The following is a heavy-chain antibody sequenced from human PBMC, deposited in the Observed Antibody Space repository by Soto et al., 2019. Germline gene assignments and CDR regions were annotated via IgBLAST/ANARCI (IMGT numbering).Heavy chain of an antibody. CDR1: DDSINSDKYY. CDR3: ARLEGLATISYYFDF. CDR2: IYYRGNA. D-gene: IGHD5-12*01. V-gene: IGHV4-39*01. Sequence: SETLSLTCSVSDDSINSDKYYWGWISQQPGKSLERIGSIYYRGNAYYNQSLQTRVTISPDKSKSQFSLKLNSVTAADSAVYFCARLEGLATISYYFDFWGPGALVTVSS. J-gene: IGHJ4*02.